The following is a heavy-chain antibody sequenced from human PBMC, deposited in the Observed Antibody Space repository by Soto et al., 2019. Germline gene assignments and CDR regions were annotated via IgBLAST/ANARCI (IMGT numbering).Heavy chain of an antibody. CDR2: IYYSGST. CDR1: GGSISSGGYY. D-gene: IGHD6-13*01. CDR3: ATAASRVYYYGMDV. J-gene: IGHJ6*02. Sequence: QVQLQESGPGLVKPSQTLSLTCTVSGGSISSGGYYWSWIRQHPGKGLEWIGYIYYSGSTYYNTSLKSRVTISVDTSKNQFSLKLSSVTAADTAVYYCATAASRVYYYGMDVWGQGTTVTVSS. V-gene: IGHV4-31*03.